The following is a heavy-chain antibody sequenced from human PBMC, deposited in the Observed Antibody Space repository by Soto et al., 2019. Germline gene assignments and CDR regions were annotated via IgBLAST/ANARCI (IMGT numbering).Heavy chain of an antibody. D-gene: IGHD5-18*01. CDR3: AGGGTWIQLWLLNY. J-gene: IGHJ4*02. CDR2: INHTGST. V-gene: IGHV4-34*01. Sequence: SETLSLTCAVDGGSFSGYYWSWIRQPPGKGLEWIGEINHTGSTNYNPSLKSRVTISVDTSKNQFSLKLSSVTAADTAVYYCAGGGTWIQLWLLNYWGQGTLVTVSS. CDR1: GGSFSGYY.